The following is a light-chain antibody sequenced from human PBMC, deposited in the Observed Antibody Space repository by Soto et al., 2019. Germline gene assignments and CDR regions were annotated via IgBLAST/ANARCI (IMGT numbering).Light chain of an antibody. Sequence: QSALTQPPSASGSPGQTVTISCTGTSSDVGGYDYVSWYQHHPGKAPKLIIFGVYDRPSGISDRFSGSKSGNTASLTIFGLQVEDEAVYYCSSYTSGSTLPWVFGTGTKVTVL. CDR1: SSDVGGYDY. CDR2: GVY. CDR3: SSYTSGSTLPWV. V-gene: IGLV2-14*01. J-gene: IGLJ1*01.